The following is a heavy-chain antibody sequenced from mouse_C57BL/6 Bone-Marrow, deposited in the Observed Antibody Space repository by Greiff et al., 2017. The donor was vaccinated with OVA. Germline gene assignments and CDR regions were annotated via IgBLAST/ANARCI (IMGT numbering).Heavy chain of an antibody. D-gene: IGHD1-1*01. J-gene: IGHJ1*03. CDR3: ARRGDGSSFWYFDV. V-gene: IGHV5-6*02. Sequence: DVKLVESGGDLVKPGGSLKLSCAASGFTFSSYGMSWVRQTPDKRLEWVATISSGGSYTYYPDSVKGRFTISRDNAKNTLYLQMSSLKSEDTAMYYCARRGDGSSFWYFDVWGTGTTVTVSS. CDR1: GFTFSSYG. CDR2: ISSGGSYT.